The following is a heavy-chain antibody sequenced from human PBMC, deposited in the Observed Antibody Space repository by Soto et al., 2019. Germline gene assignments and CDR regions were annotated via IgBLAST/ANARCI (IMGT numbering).Heavy chain of an antibody. J-gene: IGHJ4*02. D-gene: IGHD7-27*01. CDR3: ARDSNGWVDY. V-gene: IGHV4-31*03. CDR1: GGSISSGGYY. CDR2: IYYSGST. Sequence: SETLSLTCTVSGGSISSGGYYWSWIRQHPGKGLEWIGYIYYSGSTYYNPSLKSRVTISVDTSKNQFSLKLSSVTAADTAVYYCARDSNGWVDYWGQGTLVTVSS.